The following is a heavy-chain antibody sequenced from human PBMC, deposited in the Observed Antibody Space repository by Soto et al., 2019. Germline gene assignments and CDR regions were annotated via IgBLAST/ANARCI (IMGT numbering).Heavy chain of an antibody. CDR2: IYWDDDK. V-gene: IGHV2-5*02. CDR1: GFSLSSSDVG. Sequence: QITLKESGPTLVRPTQPLTLTCTFSGFSLSSSDVGVGWIRQPPEQALEWLAVIYWDDDKRYRSSLKSRLTITKDTSKNQVVLTMTNMDAADTGTYYCAHTRYSKSSFDYWGQGTLVTVSA. CDR3: AHTRYSKSSFDY. J-gene: IGHJ4*02. D-gene: IGHD6-6*01.